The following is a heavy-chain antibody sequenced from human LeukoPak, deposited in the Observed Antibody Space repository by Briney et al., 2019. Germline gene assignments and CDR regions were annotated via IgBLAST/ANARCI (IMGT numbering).Heavy chain of an antibody. J-gene: IGHJ4*02. V-gene: IGHV3-74*01. CDR1: GFTFSSTW. Sequence: GGSLRLSCAASGFTFSSTWMHWFRQVPGKGPVWVSRIHSDGSTTIYADSVKGRFTISRDNAKNTLYLQMNSLRAEDTAVYYCARAPTITMIVVVITTWSFDYWGQGTLVTVSS. CDR3: ARAPTITMIVVVITTWSFDY. CDR2: IHSDGSTT. D-gene: IGHD3-22*01.